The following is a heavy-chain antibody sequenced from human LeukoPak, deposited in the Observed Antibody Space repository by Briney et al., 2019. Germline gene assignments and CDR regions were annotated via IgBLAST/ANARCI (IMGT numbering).Heavy chain of an antibody. J-gene: IGHJ4*02. CDR3: AKDRKYQLSPSFDY. D-gene: IGHD2-2*01. V-gene: IGHV3-53*05. Sequence: PGGSLRLSCAASGFSVSSNYMSWVRQAPGKGLEWVSVIFSGDNTYYADSVKGRFTISRDNSKNTLYLQMNSLRAEDTAVYYCAKDRKYQLSPSFDYWGQGTLVTVSS. CDR1: GFSVSSNY. CDR2: IFSGDNT.